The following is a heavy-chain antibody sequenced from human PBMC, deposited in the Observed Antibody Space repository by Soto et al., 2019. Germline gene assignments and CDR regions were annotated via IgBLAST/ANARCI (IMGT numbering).Heavy chain of an antibody. V-gene: IGHV4-4*03. J-gene: IGHJ6*02. CDR2: IYHSGST. CDR1: GGSISSSNW. Sequence: LRETLSLTCAVSGGSISSSNWWSWVRQPPGKGLEWIGEIYHSGSTNYNPSLKSRVTISVDKSKNQFSLKLSSVTAADTAVYYCARAPAYCTNGVCYTYYYYGMDVWGQGTTVTVSS. CDR3: ARAPAYCTNGVCYTYYYYGMDV. D-gene: IGHD2-8*01.